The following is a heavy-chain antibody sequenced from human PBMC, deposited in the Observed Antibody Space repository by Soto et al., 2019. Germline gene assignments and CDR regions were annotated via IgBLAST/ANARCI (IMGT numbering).Heavy chain of an antibody. Sequence: QVQLVQSGAEVKKPGSSVKVSCKASGGTFSSYAISWVRQAPGQGLEWMGGLIPIFGTANYGQKFYGRVTITADESTITAYMELSSLRSEDTAVYYCARNLPPDGGAFDIWGQGTMVTVSS. V-gene: IGHV1-69*01. CDR1: GGTFSSYA. J-gene: IGHJ3*02. CDR2: LIPIFGTA. CDR3: ARNLPPDGGAFDI.